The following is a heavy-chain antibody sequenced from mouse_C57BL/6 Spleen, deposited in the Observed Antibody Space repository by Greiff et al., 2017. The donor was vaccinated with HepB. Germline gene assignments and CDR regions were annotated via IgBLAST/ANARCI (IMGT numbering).Heavy chain of an antibody. J-gene: IGHJ3*01. CDR2: IDPSDSHT. CDR1: GYTFTSYW. CDR3: ARGDYGSSYWFAY. Sequence: QVQLQQPGAELVMPGASVKLSCKASGYTFTSYWMHWVKQRPGQGLEWIGEIDPSDSHTNYNQKFKGKSTLTVDKSSSTAYMQLSSLTSEDSAVYYCARGDYGSSYWFAYWGQGTLVTVSA. D-gene: IGHD1-1*01. V-gene: IGHV1-69*01.